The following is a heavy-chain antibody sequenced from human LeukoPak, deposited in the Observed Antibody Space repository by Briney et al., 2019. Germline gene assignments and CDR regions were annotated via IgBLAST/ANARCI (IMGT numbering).Heavy chain of an antibody. V-gene: IGHV3-21*01. J-gene: IGHJ4*02. D-gene: IGHD5-24*01. CDR2: ISSSSSYI. CDR1: GFTFSSYS. Sequence: GGSLRLSCAASGFTFSSYSMNWVRQAPGKGLEWVSSISSSSSYIYYADSVEGRFTISRDNAKNSLYLQMNSLRAEDTAVYYCVSLDGYNPYFDYWGQGTLVTVSS. CDR3: VSLDGYNPYFDY.